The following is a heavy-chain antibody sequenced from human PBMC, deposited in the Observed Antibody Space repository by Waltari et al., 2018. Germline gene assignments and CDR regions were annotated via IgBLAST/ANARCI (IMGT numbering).Heavy chain of an antibody. CDR3: ARDRADAIPYGVSWATFFDS. D-gene: IGHD2-8*01. CDR1: GYTFTTHN. CDR2: INPSDGSK. V-gene: IGHV1-46*01. J-gene: IGHJ4*02. Sequence: QVQLVQSGAEVKKPGASVTVSCEASGYTFTTHNIHWVRQAPGQGLEWMGVINPSDGSKKVAQNFQGRVALTRDKSTSTVYMELRGLRSEDTAVYSCARDRADAIPYGVSWATFFDSWGQGTLVTVSS.